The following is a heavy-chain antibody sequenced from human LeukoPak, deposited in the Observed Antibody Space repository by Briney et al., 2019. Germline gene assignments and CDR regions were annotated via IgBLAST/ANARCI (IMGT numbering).Heavy chain of an antibody. Sequence: GGSLGLSCAASGFTFGSYAMHWVRQAPGKGLECAAVISYDGSKIYYEDSVKGRFTISRDNSKNTLYLEMNSLRPEDTAVYYCARTSMIAIDNWGQGTLVTVS. CDR2: ISYDGSKI. J-gene: IGHJ4*02. CDR3: ARTSMIAIDN. V-gene: IGHV3-30*04. D-gene: IGHD3-22*01. CDR1: GFTFGSYA.